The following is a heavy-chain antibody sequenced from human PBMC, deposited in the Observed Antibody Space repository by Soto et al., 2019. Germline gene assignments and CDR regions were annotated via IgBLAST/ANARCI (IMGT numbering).Heavy chain of an antibody. CDR3: ARGSSSSFYAFDI. Sequence: GGSLRLSCAASGFTFSSYSMSWVRQAPGKGLEWVSSISSSSSYIYYADSVKGRFTISRDNAKNSLYLQMNSLRAEDTAVYYCARGSSSSFYAFDIWGQGTMVTVSS. CDR2: ISSSSSYI. J-gene: IGHJ3*02. V-gene: IGHV3-21*01. CDR1: GFTFSSYS. D-gene: IGHD6-6*01.